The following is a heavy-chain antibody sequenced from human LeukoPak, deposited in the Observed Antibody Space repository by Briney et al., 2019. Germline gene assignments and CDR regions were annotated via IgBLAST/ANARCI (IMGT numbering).Heavy chain of an antibody. CDR3: ARVSRATMDYYYYYMDV. CDR1: DGSITNYY. CDR2: ISSSGST. D-gene: IGHD1-26*01. Sequence: SETLSLTCTVSDGSITNYYWSWIRQPAGKGLEWIGRISSSGSTYYNPSLKSRVTISVDTSKNQFSLKLSSVTAADTAVYYCARVSRATMDYYYYYMDVWGKGTTVTVSS. V-gene: IGHV4-4*07. J-gene: IGHJ6*03.